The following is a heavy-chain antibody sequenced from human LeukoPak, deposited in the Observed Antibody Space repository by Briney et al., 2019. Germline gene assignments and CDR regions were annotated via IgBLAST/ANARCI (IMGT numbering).Heavy chain of an antibody. CDR3: AKDLLRGGYYTY. CDR2: IWYDGSNK. Sequence: GGSLRLSGAAPGFTFSSYGMHWVRQAPGKGLEWVAVIWYDGSNKYYADSVKGRFTISRDNSKNTLYLQMNSLRAEDTAVYYCAKDLLRGGYYTYWGQGTLVTVSS. CDR1: GFTFSSYG. V-gene: IGHV3-30*02. D-gene: IGHD3-3*01. J-gene: IGHJ4*02.